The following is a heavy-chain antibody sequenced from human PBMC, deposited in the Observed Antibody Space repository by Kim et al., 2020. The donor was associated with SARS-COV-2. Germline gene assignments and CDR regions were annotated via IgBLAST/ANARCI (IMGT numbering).Heavy chain of an antibody. J-gene: IGHJ4*02. V-gene: IGHV4-30-4*01. D-gene: IGHD3-22*01. CDR2: IYYSGST. CDR3: ARAIKNYYDSSGHFDY. Sequence: SETLSLTCTVSGGSISSGDYYWSWIRQPPGKGLEWIGYIYYSGSTYYNPSLKSQVTISVDTSKNQFSLKLSSVTAADTAVYYCARAIKNYYDSSGHFDYWGQGTLVTVSS. CDR1: GGSISSGDYY.